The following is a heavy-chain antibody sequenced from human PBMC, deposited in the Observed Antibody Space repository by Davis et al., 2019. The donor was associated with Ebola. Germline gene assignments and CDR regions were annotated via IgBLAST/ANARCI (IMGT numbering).Heavy chain of an antibody. Sequence: SETLSLTCAVYGGSFSAYFWSWIRQPPEKGLEWIGEISHHNGDTNYNPSLRSRVAIPVDSSKNQFSLEINSVTAADTATYYCARTTKTNIEDSGLGYNSFDSWGQGVLVSVSS. J-gene: IGHJ5*01. D-gene: IGHD1-1*01. CDR1: GGSFSAYF. CDR2: ISHHNGDT. CDR3: ARTTKTNIEDSGLGYNSFDS. V-gene: IGHV4-34*01.